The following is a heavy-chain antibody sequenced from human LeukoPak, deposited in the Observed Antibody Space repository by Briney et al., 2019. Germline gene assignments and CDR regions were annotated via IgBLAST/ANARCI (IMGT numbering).Heavy chain of an antibody. D-gene: IGHD4-23*01. CDR1: GFNFKNYG. V-gene: IGHV3-33*06. CDR3: AKVGELETFSGNSDWYFEL. CDR2: IWFDGSQK. Sequence: GGSLTLSCTASGFNFKNYGVHWVRQAPGKGLEWVAVIWFDGSQKFYVESVQGRFTISRDNSNSTVYLQMSSLRAEDTAVYYCAKVGELETFSGNSDWYFELWGRGTLVTVSS. J-gene: IGHJ2*01.